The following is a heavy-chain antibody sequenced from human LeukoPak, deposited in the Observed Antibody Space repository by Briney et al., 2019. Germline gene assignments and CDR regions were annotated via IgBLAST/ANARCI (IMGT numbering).Heavy chain of an antibody. Sequence: GGSLRLSCAASGFTFSDYYMSWIRQAPGKGLEWVSYISSSGSTIYYADSVKGRFTISRDNAKHFLYPPMNSLRAEDTAVYYCARQLGYDVLFDYWGQGTRVTVSS. CDR2: ISSSGSTI. CDR1: GFTFSDYY. J-gene: IGHJ4*02. CDR3: ARQLGYDVLFDY. V-gene: IGHV3-11*04. D-gene: IGHD5-18*01.